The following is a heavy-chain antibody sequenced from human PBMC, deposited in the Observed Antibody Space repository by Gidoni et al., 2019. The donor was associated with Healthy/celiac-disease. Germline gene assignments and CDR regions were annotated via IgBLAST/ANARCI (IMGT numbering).Heavy chain of an antibody. CDR3: ARQAVTPYFDY. CDR1: GYSISSGYY. CDR2: IYHSGST. Sequence: QVQLQQSGPGLVKPSETLSLTCAVSGYSISSGYYWGWIRQPPGKGLEWIGSIYHSGSTYYNPSLKSRVTISVDTSKNQFSLKLSSVNAADTAVYYCARQAVTPYFDYWGQGTLVTVSS. D-gene: IGHD4-17*01. J-gene: IGHJ4*02. V-gene: IGHV4-38-2*01.